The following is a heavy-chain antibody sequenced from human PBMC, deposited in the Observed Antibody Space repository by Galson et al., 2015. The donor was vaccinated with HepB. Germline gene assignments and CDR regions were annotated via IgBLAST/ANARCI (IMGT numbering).Heavy chain of an antibody. CDR2: LYSDNTA. V-gene: IGHV3-66*02. Sequence: SLRLSCAGSGFTVSSSYMSWVRQAPGKGLEWISVLYSDNTAYYADSVKGRFTISGDNSKNTLYLQMNSLGAEDTAVYYCARAEYSGYTAGFDYWGQGTLVTVSS. J-gene: IGHJ4*02. CDR3: ARAEYSGYTAGFDY. D-gene: IGHD5-12*01. CDR1: GFTVSSSY.